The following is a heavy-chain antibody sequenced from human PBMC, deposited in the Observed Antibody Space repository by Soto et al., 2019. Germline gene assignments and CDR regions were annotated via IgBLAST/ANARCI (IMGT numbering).Heavy chain of an antibody. CDR3: AKDGFTGTTPYFFDY. CDR2: ISGSGGST. J-gene: IGHJ4*02. D-gene: IGHD1-7*01. V-gene: IGHV3-23*01. Sequence: GGSLRLSCAASGYTFNNYAMSWVRQAPGKGLEWISAISGSGGSTYYADSVKGRFTISRDNSKNTLYLQMNSLRAEDTALYYCAKDGFTGTTPYFFDYCGQGPPVTVSS. CDR1: GYTFNNYA.